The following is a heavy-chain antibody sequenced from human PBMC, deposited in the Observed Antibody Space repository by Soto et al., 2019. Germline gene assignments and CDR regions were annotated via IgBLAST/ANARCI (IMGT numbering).Heavy chain of an antibody. V-gene: IGHV3-74*01. CDR1: GFTFNYYW. CDR2: IQSDGSSP. CDR3: ARGGDPDY. D-gene: IGHD2-21*02. Sequence: EVQLVESGGGLVQPGGSLRLSCVASGFTFNYYWMHWVRQAPGKGLVWVSRIQSDGSSPDYVDSVKGRFTISRDNAKNTLYMPMINLRAEDPAVYYCARGGDPDYWGQGTLVTVSS. J-gene: IGHJ4*02.